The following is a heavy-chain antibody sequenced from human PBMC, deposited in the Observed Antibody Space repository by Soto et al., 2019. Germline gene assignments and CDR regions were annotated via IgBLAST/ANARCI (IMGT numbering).Heavy chain of an antibody. V-gene: IGHV5-51*01. CDR3: ARQGVCLGRMCGMDF. CDR2: LYPGDSDT. CDR1: GYSFKSYW. D-gene: IGHD3-10*01. J-gene: IGHJ6*02. Sequence: GESLKISCKGSGYSFKSYWIAWVRQMPGKGLEWMGILYPGDSDTRYSPSFQGQVTLSVDKSISTAYLQLHSLKASDTAIYYCARQGVCLGRMCGMDFWGQGTTVTVTS.